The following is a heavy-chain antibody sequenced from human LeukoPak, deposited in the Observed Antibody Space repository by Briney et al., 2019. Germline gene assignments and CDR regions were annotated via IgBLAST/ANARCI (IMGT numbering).Heavy chain of an antibody. CDR2: ISYDGSNK. CDR1: GFTFSSYA. V-gene: IGHV3-30-3*01. J-gene: IGHJ4*02. Sequence: PGGSLRLSCAASGFTFSSYAMHWVRQAPGKGLEWVAVISYDGSNKYYADSVKGRFTISRDNSKNTLYLQMNSLRAEDTAVYYCAKDRWGSYDSSGYPHYWGQGTLVTVSS. D-gene: IGHD3-22*01. CDR3: AKDRWGSYDSSGYPHY.